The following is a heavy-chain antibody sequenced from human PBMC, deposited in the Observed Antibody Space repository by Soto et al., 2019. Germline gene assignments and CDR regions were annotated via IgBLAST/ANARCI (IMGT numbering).Heavy chain of an antibody. J-gene: IGHJ5*01. CDR1: GYAVSELS. Sequence: QVYLVQSGAEVKKPGASMKVYCKVSGYAVSELSMHWVRQSPGKGLEWMGGFNPADGKTIYAQKFQGRVTMTEDTSTDTAHMELSRLRAEDTAVYYCATAATVSWTIAWFDSRGQGTLFTVAS. CDR3: ATAATVSWTIAWFDS. V-gene: IGHV1-24*01. CDR2: FNPADGKT. D-gene: IGHD4-17*01.